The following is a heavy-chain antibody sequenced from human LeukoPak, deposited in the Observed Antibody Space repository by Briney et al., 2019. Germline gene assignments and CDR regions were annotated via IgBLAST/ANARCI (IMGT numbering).Heavy chain of an antibody. CDR2: INPNSGGT. D-gene: IGHD5-12*01. J-gene: IGHJ4*02. V-gene: IGHV1-2*02. CDR3: AAPYSGYDSFDY. CDR1: GYTFTGYY. Sequence: GASVKVSCKASGYTFTGYYMHRVRQAPGQGLEWMGWINPNSGGTNYAQKFQGRVTMTRDTSISTAYMELSRLRSDDTAVYYCAAPYSGYDSFDYWGQGTLVTVSS.